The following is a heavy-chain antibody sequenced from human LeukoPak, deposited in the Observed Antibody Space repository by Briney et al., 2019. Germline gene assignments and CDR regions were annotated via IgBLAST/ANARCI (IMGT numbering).Heavy chain of an antibody. CDR2: IYYSGST. D-gene: IGHD3-9*01. Sequence: SETLSLTCAVSGGSISSGGYYWSWIRQPPGKGLEWIGYIYYSGSTNYNPSLKSRVTISVDTSKNQFSLKLSSVTAADTAVYYCARDGESLTGYRYNWFDPWGQGTLVTVSS. J-gene: IGHJ5*02. V-gene: IGHV4-61*08. CDR3: ARDGESLTGYRYNWFDP. CDR1: GGSISSGGYY.